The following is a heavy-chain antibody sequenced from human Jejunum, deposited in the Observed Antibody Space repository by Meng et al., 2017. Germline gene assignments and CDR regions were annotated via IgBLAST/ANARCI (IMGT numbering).Heavy chain of an antibody. V-gene: IGHV3-7*01. D-gene: IGHD2/OR15-2a*01. J-gene: IGHJ4*02. Sequence: GGSLRLSCATSGFAFSNYWMNWARQAPGKGLECVAYIKEDGSEKFYVDSVKGRFTISRDNAKNSLYLQMNSLRAEDTAVYYCARRGFYDYWGQGTRVTGAS. CDR1: GFAFSNYW. CDR3: ARRGFYDY. CDR2: IKEDGSEK.